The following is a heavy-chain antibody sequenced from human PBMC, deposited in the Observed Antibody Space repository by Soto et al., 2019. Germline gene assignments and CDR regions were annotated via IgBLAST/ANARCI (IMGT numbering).Heavy chain of an antibody. CDR3: ARAAGYYYDSSGYILGDWFDP. D-gene: IGHD3-22*01. CDR1: GFTFSSYW. CDR2: IKQDGSGK. J-gene: IGHJ5*02. Sequence: EVQLVESGGGLVQPGGSLRLSCAASGFTFSSYWMSWVRQAPGKGLEWVANIKQDGSGKYYVDSVKGRFTISRDNAKNSLYLQMNSLRAEDTAVYYCARAAGYYYDSSGYILGDWFDPWGQGTLVTVSS. V-gene: IGHV3-7*01.